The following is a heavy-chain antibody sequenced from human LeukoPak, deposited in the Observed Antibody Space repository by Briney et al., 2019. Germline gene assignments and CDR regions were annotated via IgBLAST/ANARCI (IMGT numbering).Heavy chain of an antibody. D-gene: IGHD1-26*01. CDR3: ATIVSGVDDYFYYYMDV. V-gene: IGHV1-24*01. J-gene: IGHJ6*03. CDR2: FDPDDRKT. Sequence: ASVKVSCKVSGYRVSESSMHWVRQAPGKGREWMGGFDPDDRKTIYAQKFQGRFTMTEDTSTDTAYMELSSLRSEDTAVYFCATIVSGVDDYFYYYMDVWGKGTPVTVSS. CDR1: GYRVSESS.